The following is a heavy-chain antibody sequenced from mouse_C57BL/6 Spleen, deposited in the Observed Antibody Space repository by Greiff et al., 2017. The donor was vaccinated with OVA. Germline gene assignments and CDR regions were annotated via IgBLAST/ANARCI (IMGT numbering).Heavy chain of an antibody. Sequence: VQLQQSGPELVKPGASVKISCKASGYTFTDYYMNWVKQSHGKSLKWIGDINPNNGGTSYNQKFKGKATLTVDKSSSTAYMELRSLTSEDSAVYYCARPYYDYDEGYFDVWGTGTTVTVSS. D-gene: IGHD2-4*01. CDR1: GYTFTDYY. V-gene: IGHV1-26*01. CDR3: ARPYYDYDEGYFDV. CDR2: INPNNGGT. J-gene: IGHJ1*03.